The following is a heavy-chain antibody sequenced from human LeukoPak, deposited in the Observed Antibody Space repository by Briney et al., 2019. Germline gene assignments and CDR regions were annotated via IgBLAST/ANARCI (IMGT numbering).Heavy chain of an antibody. CDR2: MNANSGDT. J-gene: IGHJ4*02. V-gene: IGHV1-8*01. D-gene: IGHD3-10*01. CDR1: GYIFTSYD. CDR3: ARGGTYLPFGY. Sequence: GASVKVSCKASGYIFTSYDINWVRQATGQGLEWMGWMNANSGDTAYAQNFQGRVTMTRNTSISTAYMELSSLRSEDTAIYYCARGGTYLPFGYWGQGTLVTVSS.